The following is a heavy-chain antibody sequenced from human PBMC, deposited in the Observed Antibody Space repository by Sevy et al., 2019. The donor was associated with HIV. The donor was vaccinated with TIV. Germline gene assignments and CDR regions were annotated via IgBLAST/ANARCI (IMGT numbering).Heavy chain of an antibody. CDR3: ARSGFLEWPDSFRGPRNWFDP. J-gene: IGHJ5*02. D-gene: IGHD3-3*01. V-gene: IGHV4-59*13. CDR2: IYYSGST. Sequence: SETLSLTCTVSGGSISSYYWSWIRQPPGKGLEWIGYIYYSGSTNYNPSLKSRVTISVDTSKNQFSLKLSSVTAADTAVYYCARSGFLEWPDSFRGPRNWFDPWGQGTLVTVSS. CDR1: GGSISSYY.